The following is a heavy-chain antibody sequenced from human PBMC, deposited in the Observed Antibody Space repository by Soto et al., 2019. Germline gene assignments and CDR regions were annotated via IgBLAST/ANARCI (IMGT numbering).Heavy chain of an antibody. V-gene: IGHV1-69*08. Sequence: QVQLVQSGAEVKKPGSSVKVSCEASGGTFSNYTITWVRQGPGQGLEWMGRIIPILDIANYAKKFQGRVTITADKSTSTAYMELSSLRSEDTAVYYCARDVGLGPVTVSTHVDYWGQGTLVIVSS. J-gene: IGHJ4*02. CDR2: IIPILDIA. CDR3: ARDVGLGPVTVSTHVDY. CDR1: GGTFSNYT. D-gene: IGHD4-17*01.